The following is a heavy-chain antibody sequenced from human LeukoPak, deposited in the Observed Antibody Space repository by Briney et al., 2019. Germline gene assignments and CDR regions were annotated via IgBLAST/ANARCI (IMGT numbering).Heavy chain of an antibody. V-gene: IGHV4-34*01. Sequence: PSETLSLTCGVYGVSFSNYYWSWIRQPPGKGLEWIGEIEHNGNPNYSPSLTSRLTISVDTSKKQFSLRLTSVTAADTAVYYCARRGPLGGVIVTHLPHFDYWGQGTLVTVSS. J-gene: IGHJ4*02. CDR3: ARRGPLGGVIVTHLPHFDY. CDR1: GVSFSNYY. D-gene: IGHD3-16*02. CDR2: IEHNGNP.